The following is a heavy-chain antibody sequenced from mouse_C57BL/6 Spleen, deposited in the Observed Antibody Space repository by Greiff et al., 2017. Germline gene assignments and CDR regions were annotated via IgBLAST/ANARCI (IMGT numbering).Heavy chain of an antibody. J-gene: IGHJ2*01. V-gene: IGHV1-26*01. CDR1: GYTFTDYY. CDR3: ARSGEDDGYFLDY. Sequence: VQLQQSGPELVKPGASVKISCKASGYTFTDYYMNWVKQSHGKSLEWIGDINPNNGGTSYNQKFKGKATLTVDKSSSTAYMELRSLTSEDSAVYYCARSGEDDGYFLDYWGQGTTRTVSS. CDR2: INPNNGGT. D-gene: IGHD2-3*01.